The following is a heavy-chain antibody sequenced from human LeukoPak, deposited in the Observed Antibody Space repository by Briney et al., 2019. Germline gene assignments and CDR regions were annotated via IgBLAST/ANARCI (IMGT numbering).Heavy chain of an antibody. V-gene: IGHV1-2*02. D-gene: IGHD7-27*01. CDR3: ARATLTGHVLTYYYYGMDV. CDR1: GYTFTVYY. CDR2: INPNSGGT. Sequence: GASVKVSCKASGYTFTVYYMHWVRQAPGQGLEWMGWINPNSGGTNYAQKFQVRVTMTRDTSISTAYMELSRLRSDDTAVYYFARATLTGHVLTYYYYGMDVWGQGTTVTFSS. J-gene: IGHJ6*02.